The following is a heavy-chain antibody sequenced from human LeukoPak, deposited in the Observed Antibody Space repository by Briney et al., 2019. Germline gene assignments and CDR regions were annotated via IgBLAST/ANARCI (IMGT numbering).Heavy chain of an antibody. CDR1: GFTFSSSA. J-gene: IGHJ4*02. CDR2: ISGSGSGGST. D-gene: IGHD3-10*01. V-gene: IGHV3-23*01. Sequence: GGSLRLSCAASGFTFSSSAMSWVRQAPGKGLEWVSSISGSGSGGSTYYADSVKGRFTISRDNSKNTLYLQMNSLRAEDTAVYYCARELVWFGELFSLDYWDQGTLVTVSS. CDR3: ARELVWFGELFSLDY.